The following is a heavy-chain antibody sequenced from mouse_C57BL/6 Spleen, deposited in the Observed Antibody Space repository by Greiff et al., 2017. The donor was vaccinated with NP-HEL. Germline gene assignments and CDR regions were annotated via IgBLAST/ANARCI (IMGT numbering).Heavy chain of an antibody. D-gene: IGHD1-1*01. CDR2: INPNNGGT. V-gene: IGHV1-26*01. Sequence: EVQLQQSGPELVKPGASVKISCKASGYTFTDYYMNWVKQSHGKSLEWIGDINPNNGGTSYNQKFKGKATLTVDKSSSTAYMELRSLTSEDSAVYYCARERPLLLPPYFDVWGTGTTVTVSS. CDR1: GYTFTDYY. CDR3: ARERPLLLPPYFDV. J-gene: IGHJ1*03.